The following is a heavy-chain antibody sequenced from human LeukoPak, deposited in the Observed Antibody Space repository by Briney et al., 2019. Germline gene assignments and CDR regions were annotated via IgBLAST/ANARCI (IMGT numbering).Heavy chain of an antibody. CDR3: ARGATVTTDY. CDR2: ISAYNGNT. CDR1: GYTFTGYY. D-gene: IGHD4-17*01. J-gene: IGHJ4*02. V-gene: IGHV1-18*04. Sequence: ASVKVSCKASGYTFTGYYMHWVRQAPGQGLEWMGWISAYNGNTNYAQKLQGRVTMTTDTSTSTAYMELSRLRSDDTAVYYCARGATVTTDYWGQGTLVTVSS.